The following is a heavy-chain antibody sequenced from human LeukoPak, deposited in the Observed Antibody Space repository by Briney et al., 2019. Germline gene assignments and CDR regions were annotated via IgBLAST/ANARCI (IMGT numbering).Heavy chain of an antibody. Sequence: GASVKVSCKASGGTFSSYAISWVRQAPGQGLERMGRIIPIFGTANHAQKFQGRVTITTDESTSTAYMELSSLRSEDTAVYYCARDSPPLLSRGSSGLGYFDLWGRGTLVTVSS. J-gene: IGHJ2*01. D-gene: IGHD6-6*01. CDR1: GGTFSSYA. CDR2: IIPIFGTA. CDR3: ARDSPPLLSRGSSGLGYFDL. V-gene: IGHV1-69*05.